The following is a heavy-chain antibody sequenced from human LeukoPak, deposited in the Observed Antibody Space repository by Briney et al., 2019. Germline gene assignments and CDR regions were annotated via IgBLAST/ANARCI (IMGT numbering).Heavy chain of an antibody. J-gene: IGHJ5*02. Sequence: TSGTLSLTCTVSGGSISSYYWSWIRQPAGKGLEWIGRIYTSGSTNYNPSLKSRVTISVDTSKNQFSLKLSSVTAADTAVYYCARHVPIFGVVIILGGFDPWGQGTLVTVSS. D-gene: IGHD3-3*01. CDR1: GGSISSYY. CDR3: ARHVPIFGVVIILGGFDP. CDR2: IYTSGST. V-gene: IGHV4-4*07.